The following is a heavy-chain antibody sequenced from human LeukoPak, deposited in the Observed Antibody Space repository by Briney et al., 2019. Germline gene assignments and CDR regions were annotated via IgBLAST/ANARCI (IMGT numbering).Heavy chain of an antibody. CDR3: ARGLLYSSGWYYNDAFDI. Sequence: GGSLRLSCSASGFTFSSYAMHWVRQAPGKGLEYVSAISSNGGSTYYADSVKGRFTISRDNSKNTLYLQMSSLRAEDTAVYYCARGLLYSSGWYYNDAFDIWGQGTMVTVSS. CDR1: GFTFSSYA. D-gene: IGHD6-19*01. J-gene: IGHJ3*02. CDR2: ISSNGGST. V-gene: IGHV3-64D*06.